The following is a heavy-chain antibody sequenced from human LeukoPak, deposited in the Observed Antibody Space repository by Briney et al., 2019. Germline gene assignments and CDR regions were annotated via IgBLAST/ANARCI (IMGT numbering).Heavy chain of an antibody. D-gene: IGHD2-2*01. CDR2: ISSSSSYI. V-gene: IGHV3-21*01. Sequence: GGSLRLSCAASGFTFSSYSMKWVRQAPGKGLEWVSSISSSSSYIYYADLVKGRFTISRDNAKNSLYLQMNSLRAEDTAVYYCARLGYCSSTSCPNFDYWGQGTLVTVSS. CDR1: GFTFSSYS. CDR3: ARLGYCSSTSCPNFDY. J-gene: IGHJ4*02.